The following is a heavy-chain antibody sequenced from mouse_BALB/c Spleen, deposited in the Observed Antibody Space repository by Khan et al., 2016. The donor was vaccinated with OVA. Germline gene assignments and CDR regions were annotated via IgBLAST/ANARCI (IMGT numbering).Heavy chain of an antibody. J-gene: IGHJ2*01. CDR3: ARGNYSGYYFDD. CDR1: GYSITSGYA. CDR2: ISYSGGT. D-gene: IGHD1-1*01. V-gene: IGHV3-2*02. Sequence: EVQLQESGPGLVKPSQSLSLTCTATGYSITSGYAWNWIRQFPGNKLEWMGYISYSGGTSYNPSLKSRISITRDTSKNQFFLQLNSVTTEDTATYCCARGNYSGYYFDDWGQGTTLTVSS.